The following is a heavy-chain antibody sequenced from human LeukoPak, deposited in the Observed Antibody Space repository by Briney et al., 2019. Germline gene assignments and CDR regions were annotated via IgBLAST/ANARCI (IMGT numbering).Heavy chain of an antibody. D-gene: IGHD3-3*01. CDR3: ARNPAHYDFWSGYPANYYMDV. J-gene: IGHJ6*03. CDR2: SNAGNGNT. V-gene: IGHV1-3*02. Sequence: AASVKVSCKASGYTFTSYAMHWVRQAPGQRLEWMGWSNAGNGNTKYSQEFQGRVTITRDTSASTAYMELSSLRSEDTAVYYCARNPAHYDFWSGYPANYYMDVWGKGTTVTVSS. CDR1: GYTFTSYA.